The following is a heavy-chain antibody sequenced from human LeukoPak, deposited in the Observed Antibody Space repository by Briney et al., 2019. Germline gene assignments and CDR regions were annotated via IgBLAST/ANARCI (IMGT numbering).Heavy chain of an antibody. V-gene: IGHV4-4*07. CDR1: GGSISSYY. J-gene: IGHJ4*02. CDR2: IYTSGST. Sequence: SETLSLTCTVSGGSISSYYWSWIRQPAGKGLEWIGRIYTSGSTNYNPSLKSRVTMSVDTSKNQFSLKVTSVTAADTAVYYCARSEYSSSFDYWGQGTLVTVSS. CDR3: ARSEYSSSFDY. D-gene: IGHD6-6*01.